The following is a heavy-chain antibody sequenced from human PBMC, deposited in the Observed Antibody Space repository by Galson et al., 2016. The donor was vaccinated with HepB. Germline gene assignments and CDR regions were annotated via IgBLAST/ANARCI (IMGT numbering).Heavy chain of an antibody. CDR1: GFTFSKYG. CDR3: ARDNYYYDPHGLYGILH. CDR2: TSFDEDNK. V-gene: IGHV3-33*05. Sequence: SLRLSCAASGFTFSKYGMHWVRQAPGKGLEWVAFTSFDEDNKNYADSVKGRFTISRDNSKNTLFLQMDTLRAEDTALYYCARDNYYYDPHGLYGILHWGQGTQVSVST. D-gene: IGHD3-16*01. J-gene: IGHJ1*01.